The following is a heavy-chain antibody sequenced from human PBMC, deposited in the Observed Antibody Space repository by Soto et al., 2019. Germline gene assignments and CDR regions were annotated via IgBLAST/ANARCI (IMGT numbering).Heavy chain of an antibody. D-gene: IGHD6-13*01. J-gene: IGHJ3*01. CDR1: GFTFSNFA. CDR3: ARRIPVSGPYGAFDL. V-gene: IGHV3-30*03. Sequence: QVQLVESGGGVVQPGRSLRVSCVASGFTFSNFAMYWVRQAPGKGLEWVALISHDGDNKYYADSLKGRFTVSRDNSKSPLYLQMTSPRPDDTAIYYCARRIPVSGPYGAFDLWGQVTMVTVSS. CDR2: ISHDGDNK.